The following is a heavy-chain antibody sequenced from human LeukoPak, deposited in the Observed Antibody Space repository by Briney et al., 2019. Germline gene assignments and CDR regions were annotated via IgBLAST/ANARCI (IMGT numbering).Heavy chain of an antibody. V-gene: IGHV3-9*01. CDR1: GVNLYEYV. J-gene: IGHJ4*02. CDR2: ITWNSNII. Sequence: PGGSLRLSCAASGVNLYEYVMHWVRQSPGQGLDWVSGITWNSNIIGYADSVEGRFTISRDNAKNSLYLQLNSLTPEDTALYYCVKAFSYFYVARTFFNYWGQGTLVTVSS. D-gene: IGHD3-10*02. CDR3: VKAFSYFYVARTFFNY.